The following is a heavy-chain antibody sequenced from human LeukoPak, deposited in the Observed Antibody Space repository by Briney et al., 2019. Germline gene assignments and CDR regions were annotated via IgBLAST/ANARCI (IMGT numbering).Heavy chain of an antibody. J-gene: IGHJ4*02. V-gene: IGHV4-59*11. D-gene: IGHD3-3*01. CDR1: GGSISSHY. Sequence: PSETLSLTCTVSGGSISSHYWSWIRQPPGKGLEWIGYIYYSGSTNYNPSLKSRVTISVDTSKNQFSLKLSSVTAADTAVYYCARGDTYYDFWSGYHPPHFDYWGQGTLVTVSS. CDR3: ARGDTYYDFWSGYHPPHFDY. CDR2: IYYSGST.